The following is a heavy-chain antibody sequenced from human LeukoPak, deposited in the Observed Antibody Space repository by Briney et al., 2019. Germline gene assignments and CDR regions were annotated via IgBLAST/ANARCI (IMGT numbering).Heavy chain of an antibody. CDR2: IYYSGST. J-gene: IGHJ4*02. CDR3: ARDRRYGDYAVDY. CDR1: GGSISSGDYY. V-gene: IGHV4-30-4*01. Sequence: SETLSLTCTVSGGSISSGDYYWSWIRQPPGKGLEWSGYIYYSGSTYYNPSLKSRVTISVDTSKNQFSLKLSSVTAADTAVYYCARDRRYGDYAVDYWGQGTLVTVSS. D-gene: IGHD4-17*01.